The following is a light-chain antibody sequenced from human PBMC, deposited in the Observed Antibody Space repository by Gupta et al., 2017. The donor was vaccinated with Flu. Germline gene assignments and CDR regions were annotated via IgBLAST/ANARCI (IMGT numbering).Light chain of an antibody. CDR3: MQGTHWPFT. CDR2: EAS. J-gene: IGKJ3*01. V-gene: IGKV2-30*01. Sequence: VLTQSPLPLAVSLGQPASISCRSSHSFLYRGGSTYLHWFQQRPGQSPRRLIYEASSRDSGVPDRFIGSGSGTDFTLRISRVEAEDVGVYYCMQGTHWPFTFGPGTKV. CDR1: HSFLYRGGSTY.